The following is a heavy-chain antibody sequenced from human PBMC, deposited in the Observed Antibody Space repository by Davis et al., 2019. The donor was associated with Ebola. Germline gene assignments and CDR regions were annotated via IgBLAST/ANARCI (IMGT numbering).Heavy chain of an antibody. V-gene: IGHV4-61*01. D-gene: IGHD3-9*01. J-gene: IGHJ4*02. Sequence: PSETLSLTCTVSGGSVSSGSYYWSWIRQPPGKGLEWIGYIYYSGSTNYNPSLKSRVTISVDTSKNQFSLKLSSVTAADTAVYYCARGSRSNDILRYFNYWGQGTLVTVSS. CDR1: GGSVSSGSYY. CDR3: ARGSRSNDILRYFNY. CDR2: IYYSGST.